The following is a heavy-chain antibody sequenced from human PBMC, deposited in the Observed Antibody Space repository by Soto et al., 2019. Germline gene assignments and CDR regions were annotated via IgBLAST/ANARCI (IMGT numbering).Heavy chain of an antibody. CDR1: GGSVSYNSYY. CDR2: IFYTGTT. V-gene: IGHV4-39*02. CDR3: ARLVVVAPVANA. J-gene: IGHJ5*02. D-gene: IGHD2-2*01. Sequence: XTLSLPCSVSGGSVSYNSYYWGWIRQPPGKGLEWFGCIFYTGTTYYSPSLNYRFTISVYTSKNSCSLNLNSVTSADTAVYFCARLVVVAPVANAWGQGTLVTVSS.